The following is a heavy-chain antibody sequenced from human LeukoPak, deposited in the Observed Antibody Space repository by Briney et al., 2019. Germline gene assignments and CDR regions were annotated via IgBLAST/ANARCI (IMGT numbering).Heavy chain of an antibody. CDR1: GGSISSSSYY. CDR2: SYYSGST. D-gene: IGHD3-22*01. CDR3: ARQLTYYYDSSGYYFFDY. Sequence: SETLSLTCTVSGGSISSSSYYWGWIRQPPGKGLERIETSYYSGSTYYNPSLKSRVTISVDTSKNQFSLKLSSVTAADTAVYYCARQLTYYYDSSGYYFFDYWGQGTLVTVSS. V-gene: IGHV4-39*01. J-gene: IGHJ4*02.